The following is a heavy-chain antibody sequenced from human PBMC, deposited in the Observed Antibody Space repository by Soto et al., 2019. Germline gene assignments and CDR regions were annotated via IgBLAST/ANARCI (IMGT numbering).Heavy chain of an antibody. Sequence: QVQLVQSGAEVKKPGASVKVSCKASGYTFTSYGITWVRQAPGQGLEWMGWISAYNGNTNYAQKLQGRVTMTTDTTPRTAYMQLRSLRSDDTAVYYCARERAQGPSDYYYGMDVWGQGTTVTVSS. D-gene: IGHD2-2*01. CDR1: GYTFTSYG. J-gene: IGHJ6*02. CDR3: ARERAQGPSDYYYGMDV. V-gene: IGHV1-18*01. CDR2: ISAYNGNT.